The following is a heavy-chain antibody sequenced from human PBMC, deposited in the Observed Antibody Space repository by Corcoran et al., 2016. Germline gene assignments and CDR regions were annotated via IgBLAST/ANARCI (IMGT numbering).Heavy chain of an antibody. V-gene: IGHV4-59*01. J-gene: IGHJ6*02. CDR2: IYYTGSN. CDR3: ASALSSSGYYFYWMDV. CDR1: GGSIRGYY. D-gene: IGHD3-10*01. Sequence: QVQLQESGPGLVKPSETLSLTCTVSGGSIRGYYGSWIRQPPGKGLEWIGYIYYTGSNNYNSSLKSRVTMSVDTSKNQFSLELSSVTAADTAVDYCASALSSSGYYFYWMDVWGQGTTVTVSS.